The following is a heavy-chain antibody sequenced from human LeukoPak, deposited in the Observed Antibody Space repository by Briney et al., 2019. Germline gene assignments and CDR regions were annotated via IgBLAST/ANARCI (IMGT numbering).Heavy chain of an antibody. D-gene: IGHD3-22*01. Sequence: ASVKVSCKASGYTFTSYGIIWVRQAPGQGLEWMGWISAYNGNTNYAQKLQGRVTMTTDTSTSTAYMELRSLRSDDTAVYYCARDHYYDSSGLGFDIWGQGTMVTVSS. J-gene: IGHJ3*02. CDR2: ISAYNGNT. CDR3: ARDHYYDSSGLGFDI. V-gene: IGHV1-18*01. CDR1: GYTFTSYG.